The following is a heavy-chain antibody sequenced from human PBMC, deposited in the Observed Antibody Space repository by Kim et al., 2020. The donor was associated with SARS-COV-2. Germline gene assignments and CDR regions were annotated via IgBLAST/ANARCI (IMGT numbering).Heavy chain of an antibody. CDR2: INPSGGST. CDR1: GYTFTSYY. D-gene: IGHD2-2*01. J-gene: IGHJ6*02. V-gene: IGHV1-46*01. CDR3: ARLGSGCSSTSCSGPYYYGMDV. Sequence: ASVKVSCKASGYTFTSYYMHWVRQAPGQGLEWMGIINPSGGSTSYAQKFQGRVTMTRDTSTSTVYMELSSLRSEDTAVYYCARLGSGCSSTSCSGPYYYGMDVWGQGTTVTVSS.